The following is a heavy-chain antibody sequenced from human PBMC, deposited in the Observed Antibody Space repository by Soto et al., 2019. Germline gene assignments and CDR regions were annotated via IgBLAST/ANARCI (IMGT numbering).Heavy chain of an antibody. V-gene: IGHV1-69*01. Sequence: QVQLVQSGAEVKKPGSSVKVSCTTSGGTISSFGMNWVRQAPGQGLEWMGGIVPIDGSTKYAEKVQGRVTITADASTSTVYMDLSSLRSEDTAVYYCARSFTKSRPGGVAFDYWGQGTLLTVSP. J-gene: IGHJ4*02. CDR3: ARSFTKSRPGGVAFDY. CDR2: IVPIDGST. CDR1: GGTISSFG. D-gene: IGHD3-3*01.